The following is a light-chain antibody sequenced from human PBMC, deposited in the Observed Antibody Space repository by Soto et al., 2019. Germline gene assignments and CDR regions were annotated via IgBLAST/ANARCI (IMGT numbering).Light chain of an antibody. CDR3: TSYAGSNAVA. CDR2: EVT. Sequence: QSALTQPASMSGSPGQSITISCTGTRSDVGGYNYVSWYQQHPGKAPKLMIYEVTNRPSGVPDRFSGSRSGNTASLTVSGLQADDEADYYCTSYAGSNAVAFGGGTKLTVL. J-gene: IGLJ2*01. CDR1: RSDVGGYNY. V-gene: IGLV2-8*01.